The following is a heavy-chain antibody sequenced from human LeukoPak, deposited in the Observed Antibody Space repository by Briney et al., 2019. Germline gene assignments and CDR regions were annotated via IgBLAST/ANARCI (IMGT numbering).Heavy chain of an antibody. CDR1: GYSFTSYW. V-gene: IGHV5-51*01. CDR2: IYPGGSDT. Sequence: GESLKISCKGSGYSFTSYWIAWVRQMPGKGLEWMGIIYPGGSDTRYSPSFQGQGTISVDKSISTTYLQWNSLKASDTAMYYCARHIGLVAPDGFDIWGQGTMVTVSS. D-gene: IGHD2-8*02. CDR3: ARHIGLVAPDGFDI. J-gene: IGHJ3*02.